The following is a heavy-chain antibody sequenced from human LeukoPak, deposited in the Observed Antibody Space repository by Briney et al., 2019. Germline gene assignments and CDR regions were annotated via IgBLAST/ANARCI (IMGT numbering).Heavy chain of an antibody. CDR1: GYTFTDHY. CDR3: ARDLATIDGIAWYYFAN. V-gene: IGHV1-2*02. CDR2: INPNTGGT. Sequence: GASVKVSCKASGYTFTDHYIHWVRQAPGQGFEWMGWINPNTGGTDYAQRFQDRIAISAYKSISTVYMELSRLSSDDTALYYCARDLATIDGIAWYYFANWGQGPLVTVS. J-gene: IGHJ4*02. D-gene: IGHD5-12*01.